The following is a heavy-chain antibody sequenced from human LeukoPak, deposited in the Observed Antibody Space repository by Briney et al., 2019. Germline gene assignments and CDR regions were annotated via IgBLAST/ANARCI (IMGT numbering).Heavy chain of an antibody. CDR3: ARETQVFTYYYDSSGPYYFDY. V-gene: IGHV3-21*01. D-gene: IGHD3-22*01. J-gene: IGHJ4*02. CDR2: ISSSSSYI. CDR1: GFTFSSYS. Sequence: GGSLRLSCAASGFTFSSYSMNWVRQAPGKGLEWVSSISSSSSYIYYADSVKGRFTISRDNTKNSLYLQMNSLRAEDTAVYYCARETQVFTYYYDSSGPYYFDYWGQGTLVTVSS.